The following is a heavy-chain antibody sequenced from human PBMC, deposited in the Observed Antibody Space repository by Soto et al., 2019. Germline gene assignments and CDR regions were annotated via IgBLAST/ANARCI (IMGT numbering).Heavy chain of an antibody. D-gene: IGHD1-1*01. V-gene: IGHV3-33*01. CDR1: GFAFRSHG. Sequence: QVQLVESGGGVVQPGTSLRLSCAASGFAFRSHGMHWVRQAPGRGLEWLALIWYDGNKKEYGDDVKGRFTISRDNSKSTLSLEMNGLRTDETAVYYCARDLTPATAHDYRDYYFDSWGVGTVVTVSS. CDR3: ARDLTPATAHDYRDYYFDS. J-gene: IGHJ4*02. CDR2: IWYDGNKK.